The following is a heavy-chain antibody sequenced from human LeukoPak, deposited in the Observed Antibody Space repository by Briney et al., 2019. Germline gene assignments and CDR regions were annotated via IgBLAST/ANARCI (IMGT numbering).Heavy chain of an antibody. CDR2: MNPNSGNT. D-gene: IGHD6-19*01. CDR3: TRGSSGRRDN. Sequence: ASVKVSCKASGYTFTSCDINWVRQATGQGREWMGWMNPNSGNTGYGQSFQGRITMTRDISIGTAYMELSNLTSEDTALYYCTRGSSGRRDNWGQGTLVTVSA. V-gene: IGHV1-8*01. J-gene: IGHJ4*02. CDR1: GYTFTSCD.